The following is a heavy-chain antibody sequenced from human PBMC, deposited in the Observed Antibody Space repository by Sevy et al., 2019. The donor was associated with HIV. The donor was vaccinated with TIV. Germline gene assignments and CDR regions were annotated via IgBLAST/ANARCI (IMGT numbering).Heavy chain of an antibody. CDR1: GGSISSSNW. CDR2: IYRSGRT. J-gene: IGHJ5*02. V-gene: IGHV4-4*02. D-gene: IGHD2-21*02. Sequence: SETLSLTCAVSGGSISSSNWWSWVRQPPGKGLEWIGEIYRSGRTKYNPSLKSRVTISVDKSKNQFSLKLSSVTAADTAVYYCARSTGVTPNWFDPWGQRTLVTVSS. CDR3: ARSTGVTPNWFDP.